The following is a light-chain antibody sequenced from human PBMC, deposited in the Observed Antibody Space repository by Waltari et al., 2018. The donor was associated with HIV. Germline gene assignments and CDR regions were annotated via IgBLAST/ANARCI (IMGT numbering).Light chain of an antibody. J-gene: IGKJ2*01. CDR2: GAS. V-gene: IGKV3-20*01. Sequence: EIVLTQSPGTLSLSPGESATLSCRASQSLSSSYLAWYQQKPGQAPRLLIYGASNRATDIPDRFSGSGSGTDFTLTINRLEPEDFAVYYCQHYGSSPRTFGQGTKLEI. CDR1: QSLSSSY. CDR3: QHYGSSPRT.